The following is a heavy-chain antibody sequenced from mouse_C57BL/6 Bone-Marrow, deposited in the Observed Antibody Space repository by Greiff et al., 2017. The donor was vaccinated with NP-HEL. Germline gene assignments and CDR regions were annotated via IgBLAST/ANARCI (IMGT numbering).Heavy chain of an antibody. J-gene: IGHJ2*01. Sequence: VQLKESGAELVRPGASVKLSCTASGFNIKDDYMHGVKQRPEQGLEWIGWIDPENGDTEYASKFQGKATITADTSSNTAYLQLSSLTSEDTAVYYCTTGWFGYWGQGTTLTVSS. CDR3: TTGWFGY. CDR2: IDPENGDT. D-gene: IGHD2-3*01. V-gene: IGHV14-4*01. CDR1: GFNIKDDY.